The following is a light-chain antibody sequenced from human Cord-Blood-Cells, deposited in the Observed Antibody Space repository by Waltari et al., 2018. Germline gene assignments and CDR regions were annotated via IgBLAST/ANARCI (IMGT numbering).Light chain of an antibody. CDR1: SRDVGGYNY. CDR2: EVS. V-gene: IGLV2-8*01. J-gene: IGLJ1*01. CDR3: SSYAGSNNYV. Sequence: QSALTQPPYASGSPGQSVTISCTGTSRDVGGYNYVSWYQQHPGKAPKLMIYEVSKRPSGVPDRFSGSKSGNTASLTVSGLQAEDEADYYCSSYAGSNNYVFGTGTKVTVL.